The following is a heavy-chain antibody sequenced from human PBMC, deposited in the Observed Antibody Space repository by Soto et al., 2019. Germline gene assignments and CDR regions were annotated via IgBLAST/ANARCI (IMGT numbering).Heavy chain of an antibody. CDR1: GGSISRSAYY. CDR3: SRRAPEGFDP. Sequence: QLQLQESGPGLVKPSETLSLTCTVSGGSISRSAYYWGWVRQPPGKGLEWIGSMSYSGSTYYNSSLKSRVTISIDTPKNQLSLRLTSVTAAATAVYYCSRRAPEGFDPWGQGTLVTVSS. V-gene: IGHV4-39*01. CDR2: MSYSGST. J-gene: IGHJ5*02.